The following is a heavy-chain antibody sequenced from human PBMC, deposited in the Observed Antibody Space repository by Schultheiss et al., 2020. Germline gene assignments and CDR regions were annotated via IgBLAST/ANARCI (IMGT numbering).Heavy chain of an antibody. V-gene: IGHV3-74*01. Sequence: GSLRLSCAASGFTFSNHWIHWVRQDPGKGLVWVSSIDRDGSNTAYADSVKGRFTISRDNAKNTLYLQMNSLGAEDTAVYYCARGGETTLTYWGQGTLVTVSS. CDR2: IDRDGSNT. CDR3: ARGGETTLTY. J-gene: IGHJ4*02. CDR1: GFTFSNHW. D-gene: IGHD3-16*01.